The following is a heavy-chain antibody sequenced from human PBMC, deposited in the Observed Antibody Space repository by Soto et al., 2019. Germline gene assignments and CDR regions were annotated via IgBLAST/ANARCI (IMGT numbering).Heavy chain of an antibody. J-gene: IGHJ3*02. V-gene: IGHV3-30*18. Sequence: PGGSLRLSCAASGFSFTTYVMHWVRHAPGKGLEWVAVISHDGSYKYYRDAVKGRFTISRDTSKNAVYLEMNSLRPEDTAVYYRAKGLLAIVGTTLPRDAFNIWGQGTMVTVSS. CDR2: ISHDGSYK. CDR1: GFSFTTYV. CDR3: AKGLLAIVGTTLPRDAFNI. D-gene: IGHD1-26*01.